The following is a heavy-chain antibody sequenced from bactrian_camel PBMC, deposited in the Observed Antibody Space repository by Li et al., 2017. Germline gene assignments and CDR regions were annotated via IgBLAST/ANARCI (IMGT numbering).Heavy chain of an antibody. CDR3: AAAPWRTFGGEWLRTATYTY. D-gene: IGHD7*01. CDR1: AYIFSIYC. V-gene: IGHV3S53*01. J-gene: IGHJ4*01. Sequence: HVQLVESGGGSVQAGGSLTLSCAAPAYIFSIYCMGWFRQAPGKEREGVAAIDTDGSANYADSVKGRFTISKDNANNTLYLEMNSLEPEDTATYYCAAAPWRTFGGEWLRTATYTYWGRGTQVTVS. CDR2: IDTDGSA.